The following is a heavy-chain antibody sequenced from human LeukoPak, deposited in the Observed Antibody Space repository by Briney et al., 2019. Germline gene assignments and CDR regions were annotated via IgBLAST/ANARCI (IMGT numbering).Heavy chain of an antibody. V-gene: IGHV3-48*04. D-gene: IGHD3-3*01. J-gene: IGHJ4*02. Sequence: GGPLRLSCAASGFTFSSYSMNWVRQAPGKGLEWVSYISSSSSTIYYADSVKGRFTISRDNAKNSLYLQMNSLRAEDTAVYYCARDPDCWSGYYPYFDFWGQGTLVTVSS. CDR2: ISSSSSTI. CDR1: GFTFSSYS. CDR3: ARDPDCWSGYYPYFDF.